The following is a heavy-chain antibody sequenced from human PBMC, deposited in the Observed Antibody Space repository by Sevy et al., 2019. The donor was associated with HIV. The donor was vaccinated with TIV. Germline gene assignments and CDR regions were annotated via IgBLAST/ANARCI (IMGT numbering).Heavy chain of an antibody. J-gene: IGHJ3*02. V-gene: IGHV3-11*01. CDR1: GFTFSDYY. D-gene: IGHD3-22*01. Sequence: GGFLRLSCAASGFTFSDYYMSWIRQAPGKGLEWVSYISSSGSTIYYADSVKGRFTISRDNAKNSLYLQMNSLRAEDTAVYYCARDSSSDYYDSSGGAFDIWGQGTMVTVSS. CDR2: ISSSGSTI. CDR3: ARDSSSDYYDSSGGAFDI.